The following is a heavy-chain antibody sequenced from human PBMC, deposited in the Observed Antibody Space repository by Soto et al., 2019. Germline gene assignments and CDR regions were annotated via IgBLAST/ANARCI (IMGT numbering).Heavy chain of an antibody. Sequence: GGSLRLSCAASGFTFSSYAMSWVRQAPGKGLEWVSTITGSGDSTYYADSVKGRFTISRDNSKNTLYLQMNSLRAEDTAVYYCAKTLRIAADYFDYWGQGTLVTVSS. J-gene: IGHJ4*02. CDR1: GFTFSSYA. CDR3: AKTLRIAADYFDY. D-gene: IGHD6-6*01. V-gene: IGHV3-23*01. CDR2: ITGSGDST.